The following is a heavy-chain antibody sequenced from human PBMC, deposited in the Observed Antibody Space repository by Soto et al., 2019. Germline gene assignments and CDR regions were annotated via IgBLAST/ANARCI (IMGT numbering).Heavy chain of an antibody. CDR2: ISGSGGST. J-gene: IGHJ2*01. CDR1: GFTFSSYA. V-gene: IGHV3-23*01. Sequence: GSMILSCAASGFTFSSYAMSWVRQTTGKGLEWVSAISGSGGSTYYADSVKGRFTISRDNSKNTLYLQMNSLRAEDTAVYYCAKGVLRFLEWLSEPPYWYFDLWGRGTLVTVSS. CDR3: AKGVLRFLEWLSEPPYWYFDL. D-gene: IGHD3-3*01.